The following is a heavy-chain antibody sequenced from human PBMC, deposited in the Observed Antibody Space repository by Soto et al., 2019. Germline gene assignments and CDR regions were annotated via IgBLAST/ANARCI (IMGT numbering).Heavy chain of an antibody. V-gene: IGHV3-64D*06. D-gene: IGHD6-13*01. CDR2: ISSNGGST. Sequence: GWSLRLSCSASGFTFSSYAMHWVRQAPGKGLEYVSAISSNGGSTYYADSVKGRFTISRDNSKNTLYLQMSSLRAEDTAVYYCVKDALIAAAGRYYFDYWGQGTLVTVPQ. CDR1: GFTFSSYA. J-gene: IGHJ4*02. CDR3: VKDALIAAAGRYYFDY.